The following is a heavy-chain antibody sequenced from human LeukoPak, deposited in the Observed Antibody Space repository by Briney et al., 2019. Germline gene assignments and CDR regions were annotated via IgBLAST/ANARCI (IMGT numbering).Heavy chain of an antibody. CDR3: ARGSIAAAGTGVWFDP. Sequence: SETLSLTCAVYGGSFSGYYWSWIRLPPGKGLEWIGEINHSGSTNYNPSLKSRVTISVDTSKNQFSLKLSSVTAADTAVYYCARGSIAAAGTGVWFDPWGQGTLVTVSS. D-gene: IGHD6-13*01. CDR1: GGSFSGYY. CDR2: INHSGST. J-gene: IGHJ5*02. V-gene: IGHV4-34*01.